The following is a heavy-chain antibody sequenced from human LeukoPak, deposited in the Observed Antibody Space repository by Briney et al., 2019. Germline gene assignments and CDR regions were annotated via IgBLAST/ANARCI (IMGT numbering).Heavy chain of an antibody. V-gene: IGHV3-30*02. J-gene: IGHJ5*02. CDR3: AKTTQYCSGGSCYPSWFDP. CDR1: GFTFSSYG. Sequence: GGSLRLSCAASGFTFSSYGMHWVRQAPGKGLEWVAFIRYDGSNKYYADSVKGRFTISRDNSKNTLYLQMNSLRAEDTAVYYCAKTTQYCSGGSCYPSWFDPWGQGTLVTVSS. CDR2: IRYDGSNK. D-gene: IGHD2-15*01.